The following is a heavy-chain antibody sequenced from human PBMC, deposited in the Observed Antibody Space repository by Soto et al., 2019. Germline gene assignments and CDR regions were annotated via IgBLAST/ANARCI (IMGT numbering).Heavy chain of an antibody. J-gene: IGHJ4*02. V-gene: IGHV3-30-3*01. CDR2: ISYDGSNK. D-gene: IGHD1-26*01. Sequence: QVQLVESGGGVVQPGRSLRLSCAASGFTFSSYAMHWVRQAPGKGLEWVAVISYDGSNKYYADSVKGRFTISRDNSKNTLYLQMNSLRAEDTAVYYCARGRGGSLIDYWGQGTLVTVSS. CDR3: ARGRGGSLIDY. CDR1: GFTFSSYA.